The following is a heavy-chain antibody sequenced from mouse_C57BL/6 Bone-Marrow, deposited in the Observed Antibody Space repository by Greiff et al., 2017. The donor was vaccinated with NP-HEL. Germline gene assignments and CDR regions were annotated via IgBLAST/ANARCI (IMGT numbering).Heavy chain of an antibody. Sequence: VQLQQSGAELVRPGASVTLSCKASGYSFTDYEMHWVKQTPVHGLEWIGAIDPETGGTAYNQKFKGKAILTADKSSSTAYMELRSLTSEDSAVYYCTSNSSKDYYAMDYWGQGTSVTVSS. V-gene: IGHV1-15*01. J-gene: IGHJ4*01. CDR2: IDPETGGT. CDR3: TSNSSKDYYAMDY. CDR1: GYSFTDYE. D-gene: IGHD3-1*01.